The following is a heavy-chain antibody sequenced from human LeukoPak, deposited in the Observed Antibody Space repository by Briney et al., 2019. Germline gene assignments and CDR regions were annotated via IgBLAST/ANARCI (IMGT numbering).Heavy chain of an antibody. CDR2: IGNRLSDT. D-gene: IGHD7-27*01. CDR3: AKDLHYWGCDY. V-gene: IGHV3-23*01. Sequence: GGSLRLSCAASGFTFSSNAMSWVRQAPGKGLEWVSGIGNRLSDTYYADSVKGRFTISKDNSKNTLYLQMNSLRAEDTAVYYCAKDLHYWGCDYWGQGTLVTVSS. J-gene: IGHJ4*02. CDR1: GFTFSSNA.